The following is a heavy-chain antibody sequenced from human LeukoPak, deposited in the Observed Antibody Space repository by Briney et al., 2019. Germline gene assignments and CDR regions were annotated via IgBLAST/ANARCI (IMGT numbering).Heavy chain of an antibody. V-gene: IGHV4-30-2*01. Sequence: SQTLSLTCAVSGGSISSGGYSCSWIRQPPGKGLEWIGYIYHSGSTYYNPSLKSRVTISVDRSKNQFSLKLSSVTAADTAVYYCARGGTMVRGEYAFDIWGQGTMVTVSS. CDR1: GGSISSGGYS. CDR3: ARGGTMVRGEYAFDI. J-gene: IGHJ3*02. CDR2: IYHSGST. D-gene: IGHD3-10*01.